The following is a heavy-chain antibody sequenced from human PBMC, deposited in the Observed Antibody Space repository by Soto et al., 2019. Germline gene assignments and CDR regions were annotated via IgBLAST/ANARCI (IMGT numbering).Heavy chain of an antibody. D-gene: IGHD6-13*01. CDR2: ISADNGNT. J-gene: IGHJ4*02. CDR1: GYTFTSYA. CDR3: ARVLLRSWSITQSFDY. Sequence: ASVKVSCKASGYTFTSYAMHWVRQAPGQRLEWMGWISADNGNTKYAQKLQGRVTITTDASTSTAYMELRSLRSDDTAVYYCARVLLRSWSITQSFDYWGQGTLVTVSS. V-gene: IGHV1-3*01.